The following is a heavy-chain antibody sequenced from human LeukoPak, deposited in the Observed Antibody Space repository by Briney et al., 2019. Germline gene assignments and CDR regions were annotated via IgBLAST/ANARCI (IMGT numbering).Heavy chain of an antibody. V-gene: IGHV1-2*04. Sequence: GSVKVSCKASGYTFTGYYVQWVRQAPGQGLEWMGWINPNSGATNYAQKFQGWVTMTRDTSTTTAYMELSRLRFDDTAVYYCARASDGYSYGSFVDYWGQGTLVTVSS. J-gene: IGHJ4*02. D-gene: IGHD5-18*01. CDR2: INPNSGAT. CDR1: GYTFTGYY. CDR3: ARASDGYSYGSFVDY.